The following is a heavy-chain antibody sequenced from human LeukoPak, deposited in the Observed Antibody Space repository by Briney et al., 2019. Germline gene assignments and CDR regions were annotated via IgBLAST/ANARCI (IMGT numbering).Heavy chain of an antibody. V-gene: IGHV3-21*01. J-gene: IGHJ4*02. CDR1: GFTFSSYT. Sequence: GGSLRLSCAASGFTFSSYTMNWVRQAPGKGLEWVSSISRNSNYIYYADSVKGRITISRDNAKNSLYLQMNSLRAEDTAVYYCARDPHSNSWVDYWGQGTLVTVSS. CDR3: ARDPHSNSWVDY. D-gene: IGHD6-13*01. CDR2: ISRNSNYI.